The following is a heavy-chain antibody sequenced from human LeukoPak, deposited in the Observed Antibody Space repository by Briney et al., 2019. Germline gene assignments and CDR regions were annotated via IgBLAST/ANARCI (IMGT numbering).Heavy chain of an antibody. V-gene: IGHV4-59*01. J-gene: IGHJ3*02. CDR1: GGSISPYY. D-gene: IGHD6-13*01. CDR2: IYYSGTT. CDR3: AREDIAAANDAFDI. Sequence: SGTLSLTCTVSGGSISPYYWSWIRQPPGKGLEWIGYIYYSGTTNYNPSLKSRVTMSVDTSNNHLSLRLTSVTAADTAVYYCAREDIAAANDAFDIWGQGTMVTVSS.